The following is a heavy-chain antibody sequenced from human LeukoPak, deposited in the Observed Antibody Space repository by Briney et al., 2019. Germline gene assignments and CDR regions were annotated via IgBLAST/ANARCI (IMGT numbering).Heavy chain of an antibody. CDR3: AKEDFDLGLISPSTFDY. J-gene: IGHJ4*02. Sequence: GGPLRLSCAASGFNFSVYSVIGLRPAPGKRLEWVASLSRSSPYIYYIDSVKGRFTISRDNSKNTLYLQMNSLRAEDTGVYYCAKEDFDLGLISPSTFDYWGQGTLVTVSS. D-gene: IGHD6-6*01. V-gene: IGHV3-21*04. CDR1: GFNFSVYS. CDR2: LSRSSPYI.